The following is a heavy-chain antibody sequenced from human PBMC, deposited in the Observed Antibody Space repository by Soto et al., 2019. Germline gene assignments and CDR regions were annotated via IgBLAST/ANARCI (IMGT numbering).Heavy chain of an antibody. CDR3: ARGAVLRYFDWLWSSYYYGMDV. D-gene: IGHD3-9*01. J-gene: IGHJ6*02. V-gene: IGHV1-69*13. CDR1: GGTFSSYA. Sequence: SVKVSCKASGGTFSSYAISWVRQAPGQGLEWMGGIIPIFGTANYARKFQGRVTITADESTSTAYMELSSLRSEDTAVYYCARGAVLRYFDWLWSSYYYGMDVWGQGTTVTVSS. CDR2: IIPIFGTA.